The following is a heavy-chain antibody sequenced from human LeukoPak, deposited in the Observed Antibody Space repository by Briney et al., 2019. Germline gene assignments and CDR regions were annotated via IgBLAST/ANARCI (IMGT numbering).Heavy chain of an antibody. CDR3: AKALGYCSSTSCYASDY. J-gene: IGHJ4*02. V-gene: IGHV3-66*01. Sequence: GGSLRLSCAASEFSVGSNYMTWVRQAPGKGLEWVSLIYSGGSTYYADSVKGRFTISRDNSKNTLYLQMNSLRAEDTAVYYCAKALGYCSSTSCYASDYWGQGTLVTVSS. CDR2: IYSGGST. CDR1: EFSVGSNY. D-gene: IGHD2-2*01.